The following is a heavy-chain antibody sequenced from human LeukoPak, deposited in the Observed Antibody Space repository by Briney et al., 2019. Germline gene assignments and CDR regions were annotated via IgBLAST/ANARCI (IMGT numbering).Heavy chain of an antibody. CDR1: GGSFSGYY. V-gene: IGHV4-34*01. CDR3: ARGPPFYGSGSYEYSSYYSYYGMDV. D-gene: IGHD3-10*01. J-gene: IGHJ6*04. CDR2: INHKGAT. Sequence: SETLSLTCAVYGGSFSGYYWTWVRQPPGKGLEWIGEINHKGATNYNPSLKSRVTISLDTSKNQFSLKLSSVTAADTAVYYCARGPPFYGSGSYEYSSYYSYYGMDVWGKGTAVTVSS.